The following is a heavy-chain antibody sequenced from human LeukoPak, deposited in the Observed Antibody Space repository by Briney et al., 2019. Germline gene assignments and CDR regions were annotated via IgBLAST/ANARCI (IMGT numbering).Heavy chain of an antibody. J-gene: IGHJ4*02. CDR3: AREPGARGY. CDR1: GFTFSSYA. Sequence: PGRSLRLSCAASGFTFSSYAMHWVRQAPGKGLEWVAVISYDGSNKYYADSVKGRFTISRDNSKNTLYLQMNSLRAEDTAVYYCAREPGARGYWGQGTLVTVSS. D-gene: IGHD1-26*01. CDR2: ISYDGSNK. V-gene: IGHV3-30-3*01.